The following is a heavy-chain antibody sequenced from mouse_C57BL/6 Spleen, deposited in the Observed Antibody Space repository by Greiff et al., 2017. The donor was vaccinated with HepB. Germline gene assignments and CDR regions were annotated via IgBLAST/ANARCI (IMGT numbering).Heavy chain of an antibody. V-gene: IGHV2-2*01. CDR3: ARMDYGNYVFYAMDY. D-gene: IGHD2-1*01. CDR1: GFSLTSYG. Sequence: QVQLKESGPGLVQPSQSLSITCTVSGFSLTSYGVHWVRQSPGKGLEWLGVIWSGGSTDYNAAFISRLSISKDNSKSQVFFKMNSLQADDTAIYYCARMDYGNYVFYAMDYWGQGTSVTVSS. J-gene: IGHJ4*01. CDR2: IWSGGST.